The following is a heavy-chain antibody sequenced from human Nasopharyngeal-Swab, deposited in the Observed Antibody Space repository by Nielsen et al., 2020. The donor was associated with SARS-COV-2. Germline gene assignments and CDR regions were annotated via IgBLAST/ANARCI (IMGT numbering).Heavy chain of an antibody. D-gene: IGHD1-1*01. CDR3: AKDLPEGWNSYLWYFDL. CDR2: IHSDGTST. V-gene: IGHV3-23*03. J-gene: IGHJ2*01. Sequence: GESLKISCAASGFTFSSYSMNWVRQAPGTGLEWVSVIHSDGTSTKYADSVKGRFTISRDNSKDTLYLQMNSLRAEDTAVYYCAKDLPEGWNSYLWYFDLWGRGTLVTVSS. CDR1: GFTFSSYS.